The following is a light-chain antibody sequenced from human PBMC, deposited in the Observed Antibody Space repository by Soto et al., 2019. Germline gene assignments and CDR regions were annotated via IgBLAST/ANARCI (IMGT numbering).Light chain of an antibody. Sequence: EFVLTQSPGTLSLSPGERAPLSCRASQTVRNKYLAWYQQKPGQAPRLMIYDASSRATGIPDRFSGGGSGTEFTLTISRLEPEDFAVYYCQQFSSYPLTFGGGTKVDIK. CDR3: QQFSSYPLT. J-gene: IGKJ4*01. CDR1: QTVRNKY. CDR2: DAS. V-gene: IGKV3-20*01.